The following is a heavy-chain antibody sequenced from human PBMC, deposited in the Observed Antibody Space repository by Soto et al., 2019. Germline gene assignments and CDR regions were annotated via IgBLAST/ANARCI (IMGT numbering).Heavy chain of an antibody. V-gene: IGHV3-23*01. D-gene: IGHD6-13*01. J-gene: IGHJ4*02. CDR1: GFTFSNFA. CDR3: AKDQSISPAGVWGLDF. Sequence: EVQLLESGGGLVQPGGSLRLSCAASGFTFSNFALSWVRQAPGKGPQWVSSILGGGGATFYADSVNGRFTISRDNSKNTLYLQMSSLRADDTAVYHCAKDQSISPAGVWGLDFWGRGTLVTVSS. CDR2: ILGGGGAT.